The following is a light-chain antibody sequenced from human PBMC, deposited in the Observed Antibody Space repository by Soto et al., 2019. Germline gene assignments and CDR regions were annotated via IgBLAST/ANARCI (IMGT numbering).Light chain of an antibody. J-gene: IGKJ1*01. V-gene: IGKV1-5*01. Sequence: DIQMTQSPSTLSASVEDRVTTTSRASHSISGQLAWYQQQPGKXSKLVIYEASSMESGVASSFSGXGYGTEFPATISCLQSEDCATYYSLQQNTYPRTFRQWTQVDI. CDR3: LQQNTYPRT. CDR1: HSISGQ. CDR2: EAS.